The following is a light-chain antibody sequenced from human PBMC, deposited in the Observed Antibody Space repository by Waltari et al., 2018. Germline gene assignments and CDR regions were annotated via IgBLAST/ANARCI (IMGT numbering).Light chain of an antibody. CDR2: WAS. CDR3: LQYYSTPRT. J-gene: IGKJ2*01. V-gene: IGKV4-1*01. Sequence: DIVMTQSPDPLAVSLGERATINCKSSQSVLYSSNNKDYLAWYQQKPGQPPKLLIYWASTRESGVPDRFSGSGSGTDFTLTISSLQAEDVAVYYCLQYYSTPRTFGQGTRLGIK. CDR1: QSVLYSSNNKDY.